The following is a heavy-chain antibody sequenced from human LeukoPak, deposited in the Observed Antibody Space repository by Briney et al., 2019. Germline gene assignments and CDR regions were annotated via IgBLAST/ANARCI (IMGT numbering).Heavy chain of an antibody. V-gene: IGHV4-34*01. J-gene: IGHJ6*03. D-gene: IGHD2-15*01. CDR3: ARGYCSGGSCSPPYYYYYMDV. CDR1: GGSTSSYY. CDR2: INHSGST. Sequence: SETLSLTCTVSGGSTSSYYWSWIRQPPGKGLEWIGEINHSGSTNYNPSLKSRVTISVDTSKNQFSLKLSSVTAADTAVYYCARGYCSGGSCSPPYYYYYMDVWGKGTTVTVSS.